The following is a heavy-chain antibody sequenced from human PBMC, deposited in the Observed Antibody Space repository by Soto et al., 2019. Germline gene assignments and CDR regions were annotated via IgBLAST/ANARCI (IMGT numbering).Heavy chain of an antibody. CDR2: ISAYDGYT. D-gene: IGHD3-22*01. V-gene: IGHV1-18*01. Sequence: QAQLVQSGAEVKKPGASVKVSCKASGYTFTSYGINWVRQAPGQWLEWLGWISAYDGYTKYAQIFQGSVYMTTDTSTKTAYMELRSLRSDVTDMYYCARGGYYDSSGSRNYYYYGMNVWGQGTTVTVSS. J-gene: IGHJ6*02. CDR1: GYTFTSYG. CDR3: ARGGYYDSSGSRNYYYYGMNV.